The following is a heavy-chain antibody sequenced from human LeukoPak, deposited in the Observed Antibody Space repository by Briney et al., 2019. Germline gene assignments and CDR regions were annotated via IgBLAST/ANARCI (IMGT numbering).Heavy chain of an antibody. Sequence: PSETLSLTCAVSGGSISRYFGSWIRPPAGKGLEWIRRLYTSGSTNYTPSLKSRVTMSVDTSKNQLSLKLSSVTAADTAVYYCAGSGYLYWFDPWGQGTLVTVSS. CDR1: GGSISRYF. CDR2: LYTSGST. V-gene: IGHV4-4*07. J-gene: IGHJ5*02. CDR3: AGSGYLYWFDP. D-gene: IGHD3-22*01.